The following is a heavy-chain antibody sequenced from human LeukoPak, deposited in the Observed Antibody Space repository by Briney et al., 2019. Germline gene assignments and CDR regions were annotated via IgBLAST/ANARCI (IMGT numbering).Heavy chain of an antibody. CDR3: SREAGIATAIVWFDP. D-gene: IGHD6-13*01. CDR2: INHSGST. CDR1: GRSFSGYY. Sequence: SETLSLTCAVYGRSFSGYYWSWIRQPPGKGLEWIGEINHSGSTNYDPSLKSRVTISVDTSKNQFSLKLSSVTAADTAVYYCSREAGIATAIVWFDPWGQGTLVTVSS. V-gene: IGHV4-34*01. J-gene: IGHJ5*02.